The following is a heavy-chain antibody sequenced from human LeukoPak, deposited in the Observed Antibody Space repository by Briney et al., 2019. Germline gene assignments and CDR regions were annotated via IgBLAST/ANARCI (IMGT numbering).Heavy chain of an antibody. CDR3: ARDLTRVAADAFDI. Sequence: GGSLRLSCAASGFTFSSYSMNWVRQAPGKGLEWVSSISSSSSYIYYADLVKGRFTISRDNAKNSLYLQMNSLRAEDTAVYYCARDLTRVAADAFDIWGQGTMVTVSS. J-gene: IGHJ3*02. V-gene: IGHV3-21*01. CDR1: GFTFSSYS. CDR2: ISSSSSYI. D-gene: IGHD6-19*01.